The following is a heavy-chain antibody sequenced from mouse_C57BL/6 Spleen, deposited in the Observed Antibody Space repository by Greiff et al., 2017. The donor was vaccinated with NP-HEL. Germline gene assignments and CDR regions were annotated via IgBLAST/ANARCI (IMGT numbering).Heavy chain of an antibody. CDR1: GYTFTSYW. V-gene: IGHV1-50*01. D-gene: IGHD2-4*01. CDR2: IDPSDSYT. Sequence: VQLQQSGAELVKPGASVKLSCKASGYTFTSYWMQWVKQRPGQGLEWIGEIDPSDSYTNYNQKLKGKATLTVDTSSSTAYMQLSSLTSEDSAVYYCARNYDYGDGFAMDYWGQGTSVTVSS. J-gene: IGHJ4*01. CDR3: ARNYDYGDGFAMDY.